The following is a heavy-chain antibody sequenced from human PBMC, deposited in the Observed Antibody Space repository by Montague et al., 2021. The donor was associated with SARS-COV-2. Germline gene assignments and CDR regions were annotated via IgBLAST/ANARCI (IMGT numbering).Heavy chain of an antibody. D-gene: IGHD6-25*01. J-gene: IGHJ5*02. Sequence: SETLSLTCTVSGGSISSSNYYWGWLRQPPGKGLEWIGSIYYSGSTYYNPSLPSRVTISVDTSKNQFSLNLTSVTAADTAVYYCARVERQRLGRLAGLDPWGQGTLVTVSS. CDR2: IYYSGST. CDR3: ARVERQRLGRLAGLDP. CDR1: GGSISSSNYY. V-gene: IGHV4-39*07.